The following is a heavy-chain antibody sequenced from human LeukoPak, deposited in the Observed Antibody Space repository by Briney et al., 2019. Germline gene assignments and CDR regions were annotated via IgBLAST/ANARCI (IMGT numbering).Heavy chain of an antibody. Sequence: GGSLRISCAASGFTFSSYGMHGVRQDPCKGREWVAVICYDGSNKYYADSVKGRFTISRDNSKNTLYLQMNSLRAEDTAVYYCAKDSRLYGGYDFDYWGQGTLVTVSS. V-gene: IGHV3-33*06. J-gene: IGHJ4*02. CDR3: AKDSRLYGGYDFDY. CDR2: ICYDGSNK. D-gene: IGHD5-12*01. CDR1: GFTFSSYG.